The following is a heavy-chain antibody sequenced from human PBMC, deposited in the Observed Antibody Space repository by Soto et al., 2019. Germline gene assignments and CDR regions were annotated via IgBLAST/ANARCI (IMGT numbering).Heavy chain of an antibody. D-gene: IGHD3-10*01. CDR2: IHYSGST. CDR3: ARGRATWFYAY. V-gene: IGHV4-30-4*01. J-gene: IGHJ4*02. CDR1: GGSISSGDYY. Sequence: PSETLSLTCTVSGGSISSGDYYWSWIRQPPGKGLEWIGYIHYSGSTYHNPSLKSRVTISVDTSKNQFSLRLTSVTAADSAIYYCARGRATWFYAYWVQGTLVTVSS.